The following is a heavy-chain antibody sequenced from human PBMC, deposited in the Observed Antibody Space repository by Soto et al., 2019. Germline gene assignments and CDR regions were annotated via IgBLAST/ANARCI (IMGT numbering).Heavy chain of an antibody. J-gene: IGHJ4*02. V-gene: IGHV4-39*01. CDR2: IYYSGST. CDR1: GGSISSSSYY. D-gene: IGHD1-26*01. CDR3: ARLLGGATYYFDY. Sequence: PSETLSLTCTVSGGSISSSSYYWGWIRQPPGKGLEWIGSIYYSGSTYYNPSLKSRVTISVDTSKNQFSLKLSSVTAADTAVYYCARLLGGATYYFDYWGQGTLVTVSS.